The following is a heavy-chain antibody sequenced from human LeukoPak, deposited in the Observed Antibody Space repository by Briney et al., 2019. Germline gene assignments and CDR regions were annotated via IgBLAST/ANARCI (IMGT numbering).Heavy chain of an antibody. CDR1: GFTFSSYG. Sequence: AGGSLGLSCAASGFTFSSYGMHWVRQAPGKGLEWVAFIRYDGSNKYYADSVKGRFTISRDNSKNTLYLQMNSLRAEDTAVYYCAKDYTTPHYYYYMDVWGKGTTVTISS. J-gene: IGHJ6*03. CDR2: IRYDGSNK. CDR3: AKDYTTPHYYYYMDV. D-gene: IGHD4-17*01. V-gene: IGHV3-30*02.